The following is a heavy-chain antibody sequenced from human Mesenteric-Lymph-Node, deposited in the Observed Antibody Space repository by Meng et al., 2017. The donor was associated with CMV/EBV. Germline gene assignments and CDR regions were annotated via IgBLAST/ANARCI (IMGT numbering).Heavy chain of an antibody. J-gene: IGHJ6*02. CDR2: IYPGDSDT. CDR1: GYSFASYW. Sequence: GESLKISCKGSGYSFASYWIAWVRQMPGKGLEWMGIIYPGDSDTRYSRTFQGQVTISADKSTSTAYLHWSSLKASDTAMYYCARQRAARRTGYYYYGMDVWGQGTTVTVSS. CDR3: ARQRAARRTGYYYYGMDV. D-gene: IGHD6-6*01. V-gene: IGHV5-51*01.